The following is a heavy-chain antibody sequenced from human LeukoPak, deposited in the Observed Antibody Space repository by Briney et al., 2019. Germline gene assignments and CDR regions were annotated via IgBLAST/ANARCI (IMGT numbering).Heavy chain of an antibody. CDR3: AGRGDYYYYMDV. CDR2: ISAYNGNT. Sequence: ASVKLSCKASGYTFTSYGISWVRQAPGQGLEWMGWISAYNGNTNYAQKLPCRVTMTTDTSTSTAYMELRSLRSDDTAVYYCAGRGDYYYYMDVWGKGTTVTVS. CDR1: GYTFTSYG. V-gene: IGHV1-18*01. J-gene: IGHJ6*03.